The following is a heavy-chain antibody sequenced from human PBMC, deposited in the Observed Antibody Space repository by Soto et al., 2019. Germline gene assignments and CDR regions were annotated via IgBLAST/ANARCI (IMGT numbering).Heavy chain of an antibody. CDR2: IIPIFGTA. CDR3: ARAAVAGTFYYYYYGMDV. D-gene: IGHD6-19*01. CDR1: GGTFSSYA. J-gene: IGHJ6*02. Sequence: QVQLVQSGAEVKKPGSSVKVSCKASGGTFSSYAISWVRQAPGRGLEWMGGIIPIFGTANYAQKFQGRVTITADESTSTAYMELSSLRSEDTAVYYCARAAVAGTFYYYYYGMDVWGQGTTVTVSS. V-gene: IGHV1-69*01.